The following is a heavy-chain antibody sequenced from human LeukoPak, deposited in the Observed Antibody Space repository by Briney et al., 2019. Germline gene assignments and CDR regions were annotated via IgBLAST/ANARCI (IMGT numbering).Heavy chain of an antibody. D-gene: IGHD5-18*01. J-gene: IGHJ4*02. CDR3: ARARYSYTGIIDY. Sequence: GGSLRLSCAASGFTFTDYWMHWVRQAPGKGLVWVSRINTDGASTKYADSVKGRITISRDNARNTVYLQMNSLRAEDTAVYYCARARYSYTGIIDYWGQGTLVTVSS. CDR1: GFTFTDYW. V-gene: IGHV3-74*01. CDR2: INTDGAST.